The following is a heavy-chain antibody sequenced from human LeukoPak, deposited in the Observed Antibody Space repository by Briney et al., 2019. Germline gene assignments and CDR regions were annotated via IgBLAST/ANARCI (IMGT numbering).Heavy chain of an antibody. D-gene: IGHD3-10*01. CDR3: ARSVVRGVIPRKYNWFDP. V-gene: IGHV1-8*02. J-gene: IGHJ5*02. Sequence: ASVKVSCKASGYTFTSYGISWVRQATGQGREWMGWMNPNSGNTGYAQKFQGRVTMTRNTSISTAYMELSSLRSEDTAVYYCARSVVRGVIPRKYNWFDPWGQGTLVTVSS. CDR2: MNPNSGNT. CDR1: GYTFTSYG.